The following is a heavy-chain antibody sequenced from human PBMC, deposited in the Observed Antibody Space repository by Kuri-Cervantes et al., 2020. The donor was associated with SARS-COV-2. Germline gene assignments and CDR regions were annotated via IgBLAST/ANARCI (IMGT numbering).Heavy chain of an antibody. CDR1: GFTVTSDY. D-gene: IGHD3-16*01. CDR3: ARARLGDWYFDL. CDR2: IYRGGTT. V-gene: IGHV3-66*01. J-gene: IGHJ2*01. Sequence: GGSLRLSCAASGFTVTSDYMTWVRQAPGKGLEWVSIIYRGGTTYYGDSVKGRFTMSRDTSKSTVYLQMDSLRVDDTAVCYCARARLGDWYFDLWGRGTMVTVSS.